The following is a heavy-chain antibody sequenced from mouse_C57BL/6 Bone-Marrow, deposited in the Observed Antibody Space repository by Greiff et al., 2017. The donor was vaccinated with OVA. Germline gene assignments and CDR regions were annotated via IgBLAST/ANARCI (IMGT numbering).Heavy chain of an antibody. V-gene: IGHV1-15*01. CDR1: GYTFTDYE. D-gene: IGHD1-1*01. CDR2: IDPETGGT. J-gene: IGHJ2*01. CDR3: TRRLRYYGSSYGDY. Sequence: VQGVESGAELVRPGASVTLSCKASGYTFTDYEMHWVKQTPVHGLEWIGAIDPETGGTAYNQKFKGKAILTADKSSSTAYMELRSLTSEDSAVYYCTRRLRYYGSSYGDYWGQGTTLTVAS.